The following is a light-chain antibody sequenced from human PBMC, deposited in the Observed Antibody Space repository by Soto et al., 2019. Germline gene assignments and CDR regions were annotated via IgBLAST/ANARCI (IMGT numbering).Light chain of an antibody. Sequence: EIVLTQSPGTLSLSPGERANLSCRARQSVSSNYLAWYQQKPGQTPRLLLYGESSRATGIPDRFSGSGSGTDFTLTISRLEPEDFAVYYCQQYGSSIWTFGQGTKVDIK. CDR3: QQYGSSIWT. J-gene: IGKJ1*01. CDR2: GES. CDR1: QSVSSNY. V-gene: IGKV3-20*01.